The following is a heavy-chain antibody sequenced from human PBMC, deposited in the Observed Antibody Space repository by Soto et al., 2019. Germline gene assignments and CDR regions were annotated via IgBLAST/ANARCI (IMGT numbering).Heavy chain of an antibody. CDR3: ARDLGQQLVDY. Sequence: AASVKVSCKASGYSFTSYGISWVRQAPGQGLEWMGWISAYNGNKKYAQKLQGRVTMTTDTSTSTAYMELRSLRSDDTAVYYCARDLGQQLVDYWGQGTLVTVSS. CDR2: ISAYNGNK. V-gene: IGHV1-18*01. J-gene: IGHJ4*02. CDR1: GYSFTSYG. D-gene: IGHD6-13*01.